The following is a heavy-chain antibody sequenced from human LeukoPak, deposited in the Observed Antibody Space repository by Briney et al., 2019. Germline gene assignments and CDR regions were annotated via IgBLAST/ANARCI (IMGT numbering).Heavy chain of an antibody. CDR2: INHSGST. Sequence: SETLSLTCAVYGGSFSGYYWSWIRQPPGKGLEWIGEINHSGSTNYNPPLKSRVTISVDTSKNQFSLKLSSVTAADTAVYYCARERRRYYGSGSYYPLGGMDVWGKGTTVTVSS. D-gene: IGHD3-10*01. CDR3: ARERRRYYGSGSYYPLGGMDV. J-gene: IGHJ6*04. V-gene: IGHV4-34*01. CDR1: GGSFSGYY.